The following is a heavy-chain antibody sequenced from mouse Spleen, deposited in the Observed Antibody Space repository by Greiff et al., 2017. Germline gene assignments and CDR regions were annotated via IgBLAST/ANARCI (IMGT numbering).Heavy chain of an antibody. J-gene: IGHJ1*01. CDR2: IDPANGNT. CDR3: ARSSYYYGSSSYWYFDV. V-gene: IGHV14-3*01. Sequence: VQLQQSVAELVRPGASVKLSCTASGFNIKNTYMHWVKQRPEQGLEWIGRIDPANGNTKYAPKFQGKATITADTSSNTAYLQLSSLTSEDTAIYYCARSSYYYGSSSYWYFDVWGAGTTVTVSS. CDR1: GFNIKNTY. D-gene: IGHD1-1*01.